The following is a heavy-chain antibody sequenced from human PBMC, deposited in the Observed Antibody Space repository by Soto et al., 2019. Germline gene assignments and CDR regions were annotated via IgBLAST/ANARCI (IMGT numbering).Heavy chain of an antibody. Sequence: SVKVSCKASGGTFSSYAISWVRQAPGQGLEWMGGIIPIFGTANYAQKFQGRVTMTEDTATDTAYMELSSLRSQDTAVYYCATSDYVLGAFDIWGQGSMVTVSS. CDR2: IIPIFGTA. J-gene: IGHJ3*02. CDR1: GGTFSSYA. D-gene: IGHD4-17*01. CDR3: ATSDYVLGAFDI. V-gene: IGHV1-69*06.